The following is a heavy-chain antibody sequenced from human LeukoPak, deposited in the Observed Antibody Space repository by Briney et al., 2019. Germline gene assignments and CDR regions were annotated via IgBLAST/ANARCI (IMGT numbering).Heavy chain of an antibody. D-gene: IGHD2-2*01. Sequence: PGGFLRLSCATYGFSFSTYAMYWVRQAPGKGLEWVSTISGGVVTTYYADSVKGRFTISRDNSKNTVYLQMNSLRAEDTAVYYCAKEGKLGYCSSSKCYLDYWGRGTLVTVSS. CDR1: GFSFSTYA. CDR2: ISGGVVTT. CDR3: AKEGKLGYCSSSKCYLDY. V-gene: IGHV3-23*01. J-gene: IGHJ4*02.